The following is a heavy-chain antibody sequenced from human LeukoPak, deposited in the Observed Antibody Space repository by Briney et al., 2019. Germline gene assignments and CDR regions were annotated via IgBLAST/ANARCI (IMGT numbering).Heavy chain of an antibody. J-gene: IGHJ4*02. CDR2: ISGSGGST. CDR1: GFTFSSYG. CDR3: AKDPGLLWFGELGWDY. V-gene: IGHV3-23*01. D-gene: IGHD3-10*01. Sequence: PGGSLRLSCAASGFTFSSYGMHWVRQAPGKGLEWVSAISGSGGSTYYADSVKGRFTISRDNSKNTLYLQMNSLRAEDTAVYYCAKDPGLLWFGELGWDYWGQGTLVTVSS.